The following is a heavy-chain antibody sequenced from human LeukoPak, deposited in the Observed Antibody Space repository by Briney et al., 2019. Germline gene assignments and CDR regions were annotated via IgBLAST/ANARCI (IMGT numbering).Heavy chain of an antibody. CDR3: ARGRVGQWLVDAFDI. Sequence: GGSLRLSCAASGFTFSSYGMHWVSQAPGKGLEWVAFIRYDGSNKYYADSVKGRFTISRDNSKNTLYLQMNSLRAEDTAVYYCARGRVGQWLVDAFDIWGQGTMVTVSS. J-gene: IGHJ3*02. CDR1: GFTFSSYG. D-gene: IGHD6-19*01. V-gene: IGHV3-30*02. CDR2: IRYDGSNK.